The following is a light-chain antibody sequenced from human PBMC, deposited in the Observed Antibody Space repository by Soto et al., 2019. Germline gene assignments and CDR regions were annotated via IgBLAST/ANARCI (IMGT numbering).Light chain of an antibody. Sequence: QSALTKAASVSGSPGQSITISCTGTSSDVGIYNLVSWYQHHPGKAPKLLIYEGSKRPSGVSNRFSASKSGNTASLTISGLQAEVEADYYCCSYAGSSAFPYVFGTGTKLTVL. V-gene: IGLV2-23*03. CDR1: SSDVGIYNL. CDR2: EGS. CDR3: CSYAGSSAFPYV. J-gene: IGLJ1*01.